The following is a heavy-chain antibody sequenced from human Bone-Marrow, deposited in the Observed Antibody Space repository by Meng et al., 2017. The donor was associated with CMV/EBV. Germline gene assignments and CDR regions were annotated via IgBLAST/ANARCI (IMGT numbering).Heavy chain of an antibody. Sequence: GESLKISCAASGFTFSNAWMSWVHQAPGKGLEWVGRIKSKTDGGTTDYAAPVKGRFTISRDDSKNTLYLQMNSLKTEDTAVYYCTTDKESGIVVVPAQADYWGQGTLVTVSS. D-gene: IGHD2-2*01. J-gene: IGHJ4*02. CDR1: GFTFSNAW. CDR3: TTDKESGIVVVPAQADY. V-gene: IGHV3-15*01. CDR2: IKSKTDGGTT.